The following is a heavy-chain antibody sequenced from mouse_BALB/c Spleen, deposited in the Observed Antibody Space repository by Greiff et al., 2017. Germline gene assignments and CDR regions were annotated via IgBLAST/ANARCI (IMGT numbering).Heavy chain of an antibody. CDR1: GFTFSSYG. Sequence: EVMLVESGGGLVQPGGSLKLSCAASGFTFSSYGMSWVRQTPDKRLELVATINSNGGSTYYPDSVKGRFTISRDNAKNTLYLQMSSLRSEDTAMYYCAREGLRRWYFDVWGAGTTVTVSS. CDR2: INSNGGST. D-gene: IGHD2-2*01. J-gene: IGHJ1*01. V-gene: IGHV5-6-3*01. CDR3: AREGLRRWYFDV.